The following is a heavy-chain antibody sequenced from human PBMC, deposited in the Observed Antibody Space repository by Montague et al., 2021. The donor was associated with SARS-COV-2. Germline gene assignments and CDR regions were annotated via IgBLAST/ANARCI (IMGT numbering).Heavy chain of an antibody. D-gene: IGHD6-13*01. V-gene: IGHV6-1*01. CDR3: ARSALAAADDGAQTALDY. J-gene: IGHJ4*02. Sequence: WCTDYAVSLNSRLTINPDTSKNQFSLQLNSVTPEDTAVYYCARSALAAADDGAQTALDYWGQGTMVTVSS. CDR2: WCT.